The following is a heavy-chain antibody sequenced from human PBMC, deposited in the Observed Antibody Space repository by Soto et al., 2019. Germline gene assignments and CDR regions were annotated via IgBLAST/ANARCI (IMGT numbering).Heavy chain of an antibody. CDR2: IYYSGST. V-gene: IGHV4-39*01. J-gene: IGHJ5*02. CDR3: ARHDVSYGQYNWFDP. CDR1: GGSISSSSYY. Sequence: SETLSLTCTISGGSISSSSYYWGWIRQPPGKGLGWIGSIYYSGSTYYNPSLKSRVTISVDTSKNQFSLKLSSVTAADTAVYYCARHDVSYGQYNWFDPWGQGTLVTVSS. D-gene: IGHD5-18*01.